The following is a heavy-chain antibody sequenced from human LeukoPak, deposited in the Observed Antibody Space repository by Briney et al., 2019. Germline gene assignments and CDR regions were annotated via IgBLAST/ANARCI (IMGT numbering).Heavy chain of an antibody. CDR2: IYYSGST. Sequence: SETLSLTCTVSGGSISSYYWSWIRQPPGKGLEWIGYIYYSGSTNYNPSLKSRVTISVDTSKNQFSLKLSSVTAADTAVYYCARVVTASYYYYYMDVWGKGTTVTVSS. CDR1: GGSISSYY. CDR3: ARVVTASYYYYYMDV. V-gene: IGHV4-59*12. J-gene: IGHJ6*03. D-gene: IGHD2-21*02.